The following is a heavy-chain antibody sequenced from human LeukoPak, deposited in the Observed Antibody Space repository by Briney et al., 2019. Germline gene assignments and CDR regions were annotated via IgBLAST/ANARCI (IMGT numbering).Heavy chain of an antibody. CDR2: INPNSGGT. D-gene: IGHD4-17*01. CDR3: ARIHGVTTSPFDY. J-gene: IGHJ4*02. Sequence: GASVKVSCKASGYTFTGYYMHWVRQAPGQGPERMGWINPNSGGTNYAQKFQGRVTMTRDTSISTAYMELSRLRSDDTAVYYCARIHGVTTSPFDYWGQGTLVTVSS. CDR1: GYTFTGYY. V-gene: IGHV1-2*02.